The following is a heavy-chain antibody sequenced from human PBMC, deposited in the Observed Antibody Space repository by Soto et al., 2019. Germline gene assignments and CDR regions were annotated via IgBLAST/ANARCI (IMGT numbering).Heavy chain of an antibody. CDR2: IYYSGST. CDR3: ARPLGFGESVRFDY. CDR1: GGSISSSSYY. Sequence: SETLSLTCTVSGGSISSSSYYWGWFRQPPGKGLEWIGSIYYSGSTYYNQSLKSRVTISVDTSKNQFSLKLSSVTAADTAVYYCARPLGFGESVRFDYLGQGTLVT. V-gene: IGHV4-39*01. J-gene: IGHJ4*02. D-gene: IGHD3-10*01.